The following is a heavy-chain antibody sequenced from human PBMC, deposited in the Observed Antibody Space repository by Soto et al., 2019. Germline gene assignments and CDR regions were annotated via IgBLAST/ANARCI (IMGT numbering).Heavy chain of an antibody. CDR2: INAGNGNT. J-gene: IGHJ6*02. D-gene: IGHD4-17*01. Sequence: ASVKLSCKASGYTFSNYAMHWIRQAPGQRLEWMGWINAGNGNTKYSQKFQDRITITRDTSASILYMELSSLRSADTAVYYCARDDYGDFGDYYYGMDVWGQGTTVTVSS. V-gene: IGHV1-3*01. CDR3: ARDDYGDFGDYYYGMDV. CDR1: GYTFSNYA.